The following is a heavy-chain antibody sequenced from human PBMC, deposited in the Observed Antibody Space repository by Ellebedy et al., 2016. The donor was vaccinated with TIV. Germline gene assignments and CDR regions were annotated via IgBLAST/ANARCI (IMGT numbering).Heavy chain of an antibody. Sequence: GESLKISCAASGFTFSSYWMSWVRQAPGKGLEWVANIKQDGSEKYYVDSVKGRFTISRDNAKNSLYLQMNSLRAEDTAVYYCARDCSSTSCYDLWGQGTLVTVSS. D-gene: IGHD2-2*01. J-gene: IGHJ5*02. CDR1: GFTFSSYW. CDR3: ARDCSSTSCYDL. V-gene: IGHV3-7*01. CDR2: IKQDGSEK.